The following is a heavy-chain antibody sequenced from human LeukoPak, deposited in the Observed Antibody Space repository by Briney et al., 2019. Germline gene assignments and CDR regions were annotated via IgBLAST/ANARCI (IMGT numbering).Heavy chain of an antibody. CDR1: GYTFASYW. CDR3: GKMIGTYSIDY. D-gene: IGHD1-26*01. CDR2: IYPGDSDT. V-gene: IGHV5-51*01. J-gene: IGHJ4*02. Sequence: GESLKISCKGSGYTFASYWIGWVRQMPGKGLEWMGIIYPGDSDTRYSPSFQGQVTISADKSISTAYLQWSSLKASDSAMYYCGKMIGTYSIDYWGQGTLVTVSS.